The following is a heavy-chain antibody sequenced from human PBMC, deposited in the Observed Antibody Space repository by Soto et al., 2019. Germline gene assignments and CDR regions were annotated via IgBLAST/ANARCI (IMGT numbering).Heavy chain of an antibody. CDR1: GGSISSGGYY. Sequence: QVQLQESGPGLVKPSQTLSLTCTVSGGSISSGGYYWSWIRQHPGKGLEWIGYIYYSRSTYYNPSLKRRVTISVDTSKNQFSLKLSSVTAADTVVYYCARGDRDCGGDCYSGYFQHWGQGTLVTVSS. D-gene: IGHD2-21*02. CDR3: ARGDRDCGGDCYSGYFQH. J-gene: IGHJ1*01. CDR2: IYYSRST. V-gene: IGHV4-31*03.